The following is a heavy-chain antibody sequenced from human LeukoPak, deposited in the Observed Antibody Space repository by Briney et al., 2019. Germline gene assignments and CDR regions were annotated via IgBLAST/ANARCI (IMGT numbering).Heavy chain of an antibody. J-gene: IGHJ4*02. Sequence: PETLSLTCTVSGGSIGNYYWNWIRQPAGKGLEWIGRISTSGTTNYHPSLKSRVTLSLGTSKNQFSLNLRSVTAADTAIYFCARRHPYYYGSGTYSREDWGQGTLVTVSS. CDR1: GGSIGNYY. CDR2: ISTSGTT. CDR3: ARRHPYYYGSGTYSRED. V-gene: IGHV4-4*07. D-gene: IGHD3-10*01.